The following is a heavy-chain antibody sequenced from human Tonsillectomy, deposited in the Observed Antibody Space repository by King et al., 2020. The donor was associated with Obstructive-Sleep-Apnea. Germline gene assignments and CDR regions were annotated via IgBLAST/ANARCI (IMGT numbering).Heavy chain of an antibody. D-gene: IGHD2-2*01. V-gene: IGHV1-2*04. CDR1: GYTFTGYY. CDR2: INTDSGGT. Sequence: QLVQSGAEVKKPGASVKVSCKASGYTFTGYYIHWVRQAPGLGLEWMGWINTDSGGTNYAQKFQGWVTMTRDTSISTAYMELSRLTLDDTAVYYCAAESPRPDIVVVPASFDYWGQGTLVTVSS. J-gene: IGHJ4*02. CDR3: AAESPRPDIVVVPASFDY.